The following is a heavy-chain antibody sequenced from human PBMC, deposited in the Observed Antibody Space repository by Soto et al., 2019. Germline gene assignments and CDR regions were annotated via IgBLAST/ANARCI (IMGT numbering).Heavy chain of an antibody. Sequence: EQLAESGGGVVQSGRSLRLSCEASGFTFSSFGMHWVRQAPGKGLEWVAVISYDGSDTYFADSVKGRFTISRDNSKNTVYLQMNSLRVEDTAVYYCVKDIHCLGISYFDLRGRGSLVSVSS. CDR1: GFTFSSFG. CDR2: ISYDGSDT. J-gene: IGHJ2*01. D-gene: IGHD3-16*01. CDR3: VKDIHCLGISYFDL. V-gene: IGHV3-30*18.